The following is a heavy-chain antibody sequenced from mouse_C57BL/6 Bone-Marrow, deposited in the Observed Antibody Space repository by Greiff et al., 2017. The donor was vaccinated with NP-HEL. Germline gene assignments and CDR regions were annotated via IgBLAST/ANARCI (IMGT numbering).Heavy chain of an antibody. V-gene: IGHV5-15*01. Sequence: EVKLVESGGGLVQPGGSLKLSCAASGFTFSDYGMAWVRQAPRKGPEWVAFISNLAYSIYYADTVTGRFTISRENAKNTLYLEMSSLRSEDTAMYYCARTGGDYYAMDYWGQGTSVTVSS. CDR3: ARTGGDYYAMDY. CDR1: GFTFSDYG. CDR2: ISNLAYSI. J-gene: IGHJ4*01.